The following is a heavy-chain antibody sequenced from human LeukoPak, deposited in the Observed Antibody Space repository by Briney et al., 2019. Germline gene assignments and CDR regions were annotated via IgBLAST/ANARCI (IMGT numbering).Heavy chain of an antibody. CDR1: GFIFGDDT. V-gene: IGHV3-49*03. CDR2: IRSKVHGGTT. D-gene: IGHD5-24*01. CDR3: TREPKGRWLQFDY. Sequence: GGSLRLSCTASGFIFGDDTMSWFRQAPGKGLEWVGFIRSKVHGGTTEYAASVKGRFTISRDDSKSIAYLQMNSLKTEDTAVYYCTREPKGRWLQFDYWGQGTLVTVSS. J-gene: IGHJ4*02.